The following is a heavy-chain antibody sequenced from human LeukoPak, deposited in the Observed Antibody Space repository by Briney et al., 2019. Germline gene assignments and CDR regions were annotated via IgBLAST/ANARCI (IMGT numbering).Heavy chain of an antibody. Sequence: PGGSLRLSCAASGFTFSSYAMSWVRQAPGKGLEWVSAISGSGGSTYYADSVKGRFTISRDNPKNTLYLQMNSLRAEDTAVYYCAKVSRGYRPTSPPYYLDYWGQGTLVTVSS. J-gene: IGHJ4*02. V-gene: IGHV3-23*01. CDR3: AKVSRGYRPTSPPYYLDY. CDR2: ISGSGGST. CDR1: GFTFSSYA. D-gene: IGHD5-18*01.